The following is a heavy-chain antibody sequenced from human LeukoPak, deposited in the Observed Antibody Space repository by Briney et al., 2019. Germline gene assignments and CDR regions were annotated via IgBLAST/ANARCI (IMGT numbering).Heavy chain of an antibody. D-gene: IGHD3-22*01. V-gene: IGHV4-34*01. CDR1: GGSFSGYY. J-gene: IGHJ4*02. CDR3: ARKDTYYYDSSGED. CDR2: INHSGST. Sequence: SETLSLTCAVYGGSFSGYYWSWIRQPPGKGLEGIGEINHSGSTNYNPSLKSRVTISVDTSKNQFSLKLSSVTAADTAVYYCARKDTYYYDSSGEDWGQGTLVTVSS.